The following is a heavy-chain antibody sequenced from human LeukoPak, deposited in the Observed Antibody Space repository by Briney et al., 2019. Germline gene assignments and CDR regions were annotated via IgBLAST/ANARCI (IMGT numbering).Heavy chain of an antibody. CDR2: ISYDGRNK. J-gene: IGHJ4*02. CDR3: AKVSRFRGYSSGWYSD. CDR1: GFTFSNYS. Sequence: GGSLRLSCAASGFTFSNYSMLWVRQAPRKGLEWMSVISYDGRNKYFADSANGRFTLSRDNSKNTLYLQMNSLRAEDTAVYYCAKVSRFRGYSSGWYSDRGQGTLVTVSS. V-gene: IGHV3-30*04. D-gene: IGHD6-19*01.